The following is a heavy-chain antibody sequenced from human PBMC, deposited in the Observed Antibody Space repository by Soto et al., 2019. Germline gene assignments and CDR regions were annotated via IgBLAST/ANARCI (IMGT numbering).Heavy chain of an antibody. D-gene: IGHD6-13*01. Sequence: QVQLVQSGAEVKKPGSSVKVSCKASGGTFSSYTISWVRQAPGQGLEWMGRIIPILGIANYAQKFQGRVTITADKSTSTAYMELSSLRSEDTAVYYCARSGYSSSWYDYWGQGTLVTVSS. CDR1: GGTFSSYT. CDR3: ARSGYSSSWYDY. V-gene: IGHV1-69*02. CDR2: IIPILGIA. J-gene: IGHJ4*02.